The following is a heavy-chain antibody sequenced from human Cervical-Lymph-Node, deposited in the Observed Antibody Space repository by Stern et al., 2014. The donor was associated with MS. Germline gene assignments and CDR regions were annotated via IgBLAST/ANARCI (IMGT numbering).Heavy chain of an antibody. D-gene: IGHD3-3*01. CDR3: ARDGSEIYGVPRLWLDP. J-gene: IGHJ5*02. CDR2: ISGYDGDT. V-gene: IGHV1-18*01. CDR1: GYTFSRYG. Sequence: QVQLVQSGGEVKKPGASMKVSCKASGYTFSRYGISWVRQASGNGLEWMGWISGYDGDTNYAQSFQGRVTMTRDTSTTTVYMELRSLKSDDTAVYYCARDGSEIYGVPRLWLDPWGQGTLVIVS.